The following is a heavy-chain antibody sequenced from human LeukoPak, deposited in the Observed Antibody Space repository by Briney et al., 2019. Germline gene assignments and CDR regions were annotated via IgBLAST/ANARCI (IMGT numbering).Heavy chain of an antibody. V-gene: IGHV3-74*01. J-gene: IGHJ4*02. CDR3: ARELPREVTLDY. CDR1: GFTFISHE. D-gene: IGHD2-21*02. Sequence: PGGSLKLSCPAAGFTFISHEMRWVRQAPGKGLVWVSRINTDGGRTSYADSVKGRFTISRDNAKNTLYLQMNSLRAEDTAVYYCARELPREVTLDYWGQGTLVTVSS. CDR2: INTDGGRT.